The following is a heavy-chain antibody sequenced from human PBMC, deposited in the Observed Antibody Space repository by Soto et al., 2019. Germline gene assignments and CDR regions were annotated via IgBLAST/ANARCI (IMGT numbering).Heavy chain of an antibody. CDR1: GFTFSSYA. J-gene: IGHJ4*02. V-gene: IGHV3-23*01. CDR2: ISGSGGST. CDR3: AKDVYRIAVAGLDY. D-gene: IGHD6-19*01. Sequence: GESLKISCAASGFTFSSYAMSWVRQAPGKGLEWVSAISGSGGSTYYADSVKGRFTISRDNSKNTLYLQMNSLRAEDTAVYYCAKDVYRIAVAGLDYWGQGTLVTVSS.